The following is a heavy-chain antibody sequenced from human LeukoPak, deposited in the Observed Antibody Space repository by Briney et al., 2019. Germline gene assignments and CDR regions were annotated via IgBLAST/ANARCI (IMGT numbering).Heavy chain of an antibody. Sequence: VASVKLSCNSSGCTFTSYASSWVRQAPGQGLERMGGIIPIFGTANYAQNLQGRVTITTDESTSTAYMELSSLRSEDTAVYYCGRFGEWIYAFDIWGQGTMVTVSS. V-gene: IGHV1-69*05. CDR3: GRFGEWIYAFDI. J-gene: IGHJ3*02. D-gene: IGHD3-10*01. CDR1: GCTFTSYA. CDR2: IIPIFGTA.